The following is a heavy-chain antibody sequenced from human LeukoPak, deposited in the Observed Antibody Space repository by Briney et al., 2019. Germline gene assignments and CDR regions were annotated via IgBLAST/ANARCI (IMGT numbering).Heavy chain of an antibody. CDR1: GYTFTGYY. CDR3: ETGRVRSSVGATSDY. D-gene: IGHD1-26*01. Sequence: ASVKVSCKASGYTFTGYYMHWVRQAPGKGLEWMGGFDPEDGETIYAQKFQGRVTMTEDTSTDTAYMELSSLRSEDTAVYYCETGRVRSSVGATSDYWGQGTLVTVSS. J-gene: IGHJ4*02. CDR2: FDPEDGET. V-gene: IGHV1-24*01.